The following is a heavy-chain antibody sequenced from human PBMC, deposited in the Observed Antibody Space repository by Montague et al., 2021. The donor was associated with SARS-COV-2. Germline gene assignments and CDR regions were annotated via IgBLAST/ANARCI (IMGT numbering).Heavy chain of an antibody. CDR3: ARLGVGGYDILTGYYQSGMDV. J-gene: IGHJ6*02. D-gene: IGHD3-9*01. CDR2: IFYSVST. Sequence: SETLSLTCTVSGGPISSYSWSWIRQPPGKGLEWIGSIFYSVSTNYIPSLKSRVTISVDASKKQFSLKLSSVTAADTAVYYCARLGVGGYDILTGYYQSGMDVWGQGTTVTVSS. V-gene: IGHV4-59*08. CDR1: GGPISSYS.